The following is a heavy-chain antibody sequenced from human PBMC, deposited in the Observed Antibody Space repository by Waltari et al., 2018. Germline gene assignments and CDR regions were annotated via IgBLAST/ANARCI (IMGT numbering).Heavy chain of an antibody. CDR2: ISGSGGST. V-gene: IGHV3-23*01. J-gene: IGHJ4*02. Sequence: EVQLLESGGGLVQPGGSLGLYCAASGFTFSNYAMSWVRQAPGKGLEWVSGISGSGGSTYYADSVKGRFTISRDNSKNTLYLQMNSLRAEDTAVYYCAKVPGGYCSGGSCALFDYWGQGTLVTVSS. CDR3: AKVPGGYCSGGSCALFDY. D-gene: IGHD2-15*01. CDR1: GFTFSNYA.